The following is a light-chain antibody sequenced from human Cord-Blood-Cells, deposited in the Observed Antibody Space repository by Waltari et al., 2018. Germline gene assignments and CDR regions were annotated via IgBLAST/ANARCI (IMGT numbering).Light chain of an antibody. J-gene: IGKJ1*01. CDR2: CSS. V-gene: IGKV3-20*01. Sequence: EIVLTQSPGTLSLSPGERATLSCRASQSVSSSYLAWYQHKPGQAPRLLIYCSSSRATGIPDRFSGSGSGTDFTLTISRLGPEDFAVYYCQQYGSSPKTFGQGTKVEIK. CDR1: QSVSSSY. CDR3: QQYGSSPKT.